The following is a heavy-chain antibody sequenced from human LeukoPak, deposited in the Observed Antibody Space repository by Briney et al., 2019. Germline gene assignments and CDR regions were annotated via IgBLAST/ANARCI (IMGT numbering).Heavy chain of an antibody. V-gene: IGHV3-30-3*01. CDR1: GFTFNSYS. D-gene: IGHD2-21*02. CDR2: ISDDETYK. J-gene: IGHJ4*02. Sequence: GGSLRLSCAASGFTFNSYSMHWVRQAPGKGLEWVTAISDDETYKFYADSVKGRFTISRDNSKNTVYLQMNSLRAEDTAIYYCAKAKGAYCDGDCSSRIFDYWGQGTLVTVSS. CDR3: AKAKGAYCDGDCSSRIFDY.